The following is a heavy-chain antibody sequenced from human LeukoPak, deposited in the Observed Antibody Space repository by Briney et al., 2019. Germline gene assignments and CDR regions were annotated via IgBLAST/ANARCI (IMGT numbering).Heavy chain of an antibody. J-gene: IGHJ4*02. D-gene: IGHD5-12*01. V-gene: IGHV1-18*01. CDR2: ISAYNGNT. Sequence: ASVKVSCKASGYTFTSYGISWVRQAPGQGLEWMGWISAYNGNTNYAQKLQGRVTMTTDTSTSTAYMELSSLRSEDTAVYYCARDVGYSGYDTFDYWGQGTLVTVSS. CDR3: ARDVGYSGYDTFDY. CDR1: GYTFTSYG.